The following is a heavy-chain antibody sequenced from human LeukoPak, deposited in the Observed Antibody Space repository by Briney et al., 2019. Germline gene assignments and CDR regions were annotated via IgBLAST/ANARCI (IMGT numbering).Heavy chain of an antibody. Sequence: GASVKVSCKTSGYAFINYGISWVRQAPGQGLEWMGWISAYNGNTNYIQRLQGRVTMTTDTSTSTTYMELRSLRSDDTAVYYCARSGSYGGPYFDYWGQGTLVTVSS. CDR3: ARSGSYGGPYFDY. CDR1: GYAFINYG. J-gene: IGHJ4*02. CDR2: ISAYNGNT. D-gene: IGHD1-26*01. V-gene: IGHV1-18*01.